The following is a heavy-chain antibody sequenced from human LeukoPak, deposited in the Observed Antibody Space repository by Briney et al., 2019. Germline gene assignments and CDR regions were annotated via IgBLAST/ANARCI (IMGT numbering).Heavy chain of an antibody. V-gene: IGHV3-64*01. D-gene: IGHD3-22*01. CDR3: ARALYDTSGYYYGDFDY. CDR2: INSDGSST. Sequence: PGGSLRLSCAASGFTFSTYAMHWVRQAPGKGLEYVSAINSDGSSTYYANSVKGRFTISRDNSNNTLYLQMGSLRADDMAVYYCARALYDTSGYYYGDFDYWGQGTLVTVSS. J-gene: IGHJ4*02. CDR1: GFTFSTYA.